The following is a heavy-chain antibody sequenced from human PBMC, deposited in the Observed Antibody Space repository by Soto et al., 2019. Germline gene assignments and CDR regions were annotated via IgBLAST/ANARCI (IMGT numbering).Heavy chain of an antibody. D-gene: IGHD6-6*01. V-gene: IGHV4-4*02. CDR3: ARTGSSLTHNFDY. Sequence: TSETLSLTCAVYGGSFSSNWWSWVRQPPGKGLEWIGEIYHSGSTNYNLSLKSRVTISVDKSKNQFSLKLSSVTAADTAVYYCARTGSSLTHNFDYWGQGTLVTVSS. CDR2: IYHSGST. CDR1: GGSFSSNW. J-gene: IGHJ4*02.